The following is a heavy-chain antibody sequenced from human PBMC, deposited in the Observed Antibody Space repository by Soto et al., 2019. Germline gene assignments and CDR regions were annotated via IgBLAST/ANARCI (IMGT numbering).Heavy chain of an antibody. D-gene: IGHD3-16*01. V-gene: IGHV2-26*01. CDR3: ARITSWGTTYYYYGMDV. J-gene: IGHJ6*02. CDR2: IFSNDEK. Sequence: QVTLKESGPVLVKPTETLTLTCTVSGFSLSNARMGVSWIRQPPGKALEWLAHIFSNDEKSYSTSLKSRLTISRATAKSQVVLTMSNMEPVQTATYCCARITSWGTTYYYYGMDVWGQGTTVTVSS. CDR1: GFSLSNARMG.